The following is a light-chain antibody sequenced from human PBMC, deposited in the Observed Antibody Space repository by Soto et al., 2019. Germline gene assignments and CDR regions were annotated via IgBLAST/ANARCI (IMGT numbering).Light chain of an antibody. CDR2: DVS. CDR1: QSVSTF. CDR3: QQHYNWPPPT. Sequence: EIVLTQSPATLSLSPGERATLSCRASQSVSTFVARYQHKPGQAPRLLIYDVSNRATGIPARFSGSGSGTDFTLTISCLEPEDFAVYYCQQHYNWPPPTFGGGTKVEIK. J-gene: IGKJ4*01. V-gene: IGKV3-11*01.